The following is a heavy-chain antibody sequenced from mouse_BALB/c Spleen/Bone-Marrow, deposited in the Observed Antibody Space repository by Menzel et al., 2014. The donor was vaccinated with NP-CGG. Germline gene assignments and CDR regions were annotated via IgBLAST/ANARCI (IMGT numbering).Heavy chain of an antibody. CDR2: ISSSGGGT. CDR3: ARPHTGTGGDYFAMDY. CDR1: GFAFSNYD. J-gene: IGHJ4*01. V-gene: IGHV5-12-1*01. D-gene: IGHD4-1*01. Sequence: EVMLVESGGGLVKPGGSLKLSCAASGFAFSNYDMSWVRQTPEKRLEWVAYISSSGGGTYYPDTVKGRFTISRDNAKNTLYLQMSSRKSEDTAMYYCARPHTGTGGDYFAMDYWGQGTSATVSS.